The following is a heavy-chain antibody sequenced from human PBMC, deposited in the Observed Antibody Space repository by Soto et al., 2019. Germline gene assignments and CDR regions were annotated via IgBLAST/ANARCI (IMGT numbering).Heavy chain of an antibody. V-gene: IGHV1-2*04. CDR2: INPNSGGT. Sequence: ASVKVSCKASGYTFTGYYMHWVRQAPGQGLEWMGWINPNSGGTNYAQKFQGWVTMTRDTSISTAYMELSRLGSDDTAVYYCARDASDVVMKSGPGCFDYWGQGTLVTVS. J-gene: IGHJ4*02. D-gene: IGHD2-21*01. CDR3: ARDASDVVMKSGPGCFDY. CDR1: GYTFTGYY.